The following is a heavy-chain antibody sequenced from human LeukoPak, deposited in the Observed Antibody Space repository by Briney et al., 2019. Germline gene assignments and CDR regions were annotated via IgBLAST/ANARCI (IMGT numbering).Heavy chain of an antibody. V-gene: IGHV4-34*01. CDR1: GGSFSGYY. J-gene: IGHJ4*02. CDR2: INHSGST. Sequence: SETLSLTCAVYGGSFSGYYWSWIRQPPGKGLEWIGEINHSGSTNYNPSLKSRVTISVDTSKNQFSLKLSSVTAADTAVYYCASRGIVATEVRYWGQGTLVTVSS. D-gene: IGHD5-12*01. CDR3: ASRGIVATEVRY.